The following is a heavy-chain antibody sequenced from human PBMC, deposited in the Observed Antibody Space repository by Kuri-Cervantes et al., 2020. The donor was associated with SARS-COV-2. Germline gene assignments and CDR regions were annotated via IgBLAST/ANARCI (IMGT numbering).Heavy chain of an antibody. J-gene: IGHJ6*03. V-gene: IGHV3-48*03. CDR3: TTGTAMVLYYYYYYMDV. Sequence: GGSLRLSCLASGFTFGTYGMNWVRQAAGKGLEWVSYISSSGSTIYYADSVKGRFTISRDNAKNSLYLQMNSLKTENTAVYYCTTGTAMVLYYYYYYMDVWGKGTTVTVSS. CDR2: ISSSGSTI. D-gene: IGHD5-18*01. CDR1: GFTFGTYG.